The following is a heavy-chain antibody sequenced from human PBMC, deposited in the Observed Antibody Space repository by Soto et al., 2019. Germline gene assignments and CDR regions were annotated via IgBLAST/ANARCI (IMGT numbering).Heavy chain of an antibody. J-gene: IGHJ4*02. CDR1: GFSFSDYY. CDR2: ISYSGNDI. D-gene: IGHD2-2*01. V-gene: IGHV3-11*01. Sequence: PGGSLRLSCAASGFSFSDYYMTWIRQAPGKGLEWVSYISYSGNDIYYADSVKGRFTISRDNAKNSLYLQMNSLRAEDTAVFYCARGILGPASMFGLFDFWGQRTLVTVSS. CDR3: ARGILGPASMFGLFDF.